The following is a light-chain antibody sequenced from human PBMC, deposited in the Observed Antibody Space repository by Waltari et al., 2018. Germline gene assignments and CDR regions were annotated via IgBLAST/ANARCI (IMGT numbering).Light chain of an antibody. J-gene: IGLJ2*01. CDR3: YSYAGSHE. Sequence: QSALTQPRSVSGSPGQSVTVSCTGTSSAIGDYDCVSWYQHHPGKAPKLLIYDVSKRPSGVPDRFSASKSGNTASLTISGLQAEDEADYYCYSYAGSHEFGGGTNLTVL. V-gene: IGLV2-11*01. CDR2: DVS. CDR1: SSAIGDYDC.